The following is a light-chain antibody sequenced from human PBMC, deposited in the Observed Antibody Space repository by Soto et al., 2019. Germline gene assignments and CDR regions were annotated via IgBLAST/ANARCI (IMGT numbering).Light chain of an antibody. CDR1: QSVSSN. Sequence: EIVMTQSPATLSVSPWERATLSCRASQSVSSNFAWYQQKPGQAPRLLIYGASTRATGIPARFSGSGSGTEFTLTISSLQSEDFACYYCQQYNNWPPWTFGQWTKVEIK. V-gene: IGKV3-15*01. CDR2: GAS. J-gene: IGKJ1*01. CDR3: QQYNNWPPWT.